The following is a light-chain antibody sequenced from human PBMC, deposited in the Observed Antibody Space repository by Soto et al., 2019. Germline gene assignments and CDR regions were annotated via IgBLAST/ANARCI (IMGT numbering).Light chain of an antibody. V-gene: IGLV2-14*03. CDR3: SSWTTSSNMI. J-gene: IGLJ2*01. CDR1: SSDIGAYNF. CDR2: DVN. Sequence: QSALTQPASVSGSPGQSITISCTGTSSDIGAYNFVSWYQQHPGKAPKLMLYDVNIRPSGVSNRFSGSKSGNTASPTISGLQAEDEADYYCSSWTTSSNMIFGGGTKLTVL.